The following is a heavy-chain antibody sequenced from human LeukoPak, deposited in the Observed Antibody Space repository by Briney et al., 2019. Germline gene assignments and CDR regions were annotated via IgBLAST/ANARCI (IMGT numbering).Heavy chain of an antibody. Sequence: SETLSLTCTVSGGSISGYYWSWIRQPPGKGLEWIGYIFYSGSTNYNPSLKSRVTISVDTPNNQFSLKLSSVTAADTAVYYCARGRSLAPRFDYWGQGTLVTVSS. CDR3: ARGRSLAPRFDY. CDR1: GGSISGYY. CDR2: IFYSGST. V-gene: IGHV4-59*01. D-gene: IGHD6-19*01. J-gene: IGHJ4*02.